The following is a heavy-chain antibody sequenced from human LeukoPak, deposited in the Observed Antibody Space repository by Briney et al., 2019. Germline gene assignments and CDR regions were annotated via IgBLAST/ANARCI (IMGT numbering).Heavy chain of an antibody. J-gene: IGHJ4*02. CDR3: ARGDGYNPALSPY. CDR2: IYHSGST. CDR1: GGSISSGGYS. Sequence: SETLSLTCAVSGGSISSGGYSWSWIRQPPGKGLEWIGYIYHSGSTYYNPSLKSRVTISVDRSKNQFSLKLSSVTAADTAVYYCARGDGYNPALSPYWGQGTLVTVSS. D-gene: IGHD5-24*01. V-gene: IGHV4-30-2*01.